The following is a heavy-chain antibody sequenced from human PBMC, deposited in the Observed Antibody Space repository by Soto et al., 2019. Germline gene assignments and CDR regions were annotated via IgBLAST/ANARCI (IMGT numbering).Heavy chain of an antibody. CDR3: ALRPLPYRSYFDY. D-gene: IGHD2-15*01. J-gene: IGHJ4*02. CDR2: IYWDADK. V-gene: IGHV2-5*02. Sequence: QITLKESGPTLVKPTQTLTLTCTFSGFSLSTPGVGVGWIRHPPGKALEWLGIIYWDADKWYSPSLKSRRTITTDTSKNQVALTTTNMHPVDPATYYCALRPLPYRSYFDYWGQGTLVTVSS. CDR1: GFSLSTPGVG.